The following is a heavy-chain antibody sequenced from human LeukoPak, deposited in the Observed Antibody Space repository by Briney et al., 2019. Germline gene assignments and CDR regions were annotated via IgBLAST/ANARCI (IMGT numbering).Heavy chain of an antibody. D-gene: IGHD1-14*01. CDR2: IIPILGIA. CDR1: GGTFSSYT. J-gene: IGHJ5*02. V-gene: IGHV1-69*04. Sequence: ASVKVSCKASGGTFSSYTISWVRQAPGQGLEWMGRIIPILGIANYAQKFQGRVTITADKSTSTAYMELSSLRSEDTAVYYCARDRARPAAYTPSRWWFDPWGQGTLVTVSS. CDR3: ARDRARPAAYTPSRWWFDP.